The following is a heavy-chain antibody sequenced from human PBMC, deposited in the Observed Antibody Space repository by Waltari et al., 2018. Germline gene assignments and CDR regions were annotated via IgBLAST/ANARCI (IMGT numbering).Heavy chain of an antibody. V-gene: IGHV3-20*04. CDR3: ARRMSPQDF. CDR1: GFTFDDYG. J-gene: IGHJ4*02. Sequence: EVPLVESGGGVVRPGGSLTLSCAASGFTFDDYGLSGIRQAAGRGLEWGAGINWNGGSTGYADSVKGRFTISRDNAKNSLYLQMNSLRAWDTAWYCCARRMSPQDFWGQGTLVTVSS. CDR2: INWNGGST.